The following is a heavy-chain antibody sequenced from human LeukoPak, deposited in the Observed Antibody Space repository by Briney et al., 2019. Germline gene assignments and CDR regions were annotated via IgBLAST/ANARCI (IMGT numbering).Heavy chain of an antibody. D-gene: IGHD5-18*01. Sequence: SETLSLTCTVSGGSMSPYFWSWIRQPPGKGLEWIGYIYYGGNTKYSPSLKSRVTISVDTSKNQFSLKLSSVTAADTAVYYCAREVRSYGTFDYWGQGTLVTVSS. CDR3: AREVRSYGTFDY. CDR1: GGSMSPYF. J-gene: IGHJ4*02. CDR2: IYYGGNT. V-gene: IGHV4-59*01.